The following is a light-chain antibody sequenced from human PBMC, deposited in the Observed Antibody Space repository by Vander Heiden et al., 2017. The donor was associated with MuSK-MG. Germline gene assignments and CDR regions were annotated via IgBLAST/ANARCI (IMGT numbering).Light chain of an antibody. CDR1: QSVSSSY. Sequence: EIVLTYSPGSLSLSPGQRATLSCRASQSVSSSYLAWYQQKPGQAPRLLIYGASSRATGIPDRFSGSGSGTDFTLTISRLEPEDFAVYYCQQYGSSLVTFGQGTKLEIK. CDR2: GAS. J-gene: IGKJ2*01. V-gene: IGKV3-20*01. CDR3: QQYGSSLVT.